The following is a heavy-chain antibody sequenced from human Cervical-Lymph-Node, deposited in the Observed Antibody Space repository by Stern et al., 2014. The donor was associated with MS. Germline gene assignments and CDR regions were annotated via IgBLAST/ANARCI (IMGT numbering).Heavy chain of an antibody. CDR1: GGSISSSSNW. V-gene: IGHV4-4*02. J-gene: IGHJ4*02. CDR2: AFHSGST. D-gene: IGHD5-18*01. Sequence: QLQLQESGPGLVKPSGTLSLTCAVSGGSISSSSNWWSWVRQPPGKALEWIGEAFHSGSTNYNRSLKSRLTISVDKAKNQFSLKLSSVTAADTAVYYCARVSVAGGYSHGPPFDYWGQGTLVTVSS. CDR3: ARVSVAGGYSHGPPFDY.